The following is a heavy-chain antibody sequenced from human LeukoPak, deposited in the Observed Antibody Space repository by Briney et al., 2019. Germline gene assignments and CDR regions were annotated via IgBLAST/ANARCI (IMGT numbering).Heavy chain of an antibody. Sequence: SETLSLTCTVSGGSISSSSYYWGWIRQPPGKGLEWIGSIYYSGSTYYNPSLKSRVTISVDTSKNQFSLKLSSVTAADTAVYYCARSAWGYYGFDYWGQGTLVTVSS. D-gene: IGHD1-26*01. J-gene: IGHJ4*02. CDR3: ARSAWGYYGFDY. CDR1: GGSISSSSYY. V-gene: IGHV4-39*07. CDR2: IYYSGST.